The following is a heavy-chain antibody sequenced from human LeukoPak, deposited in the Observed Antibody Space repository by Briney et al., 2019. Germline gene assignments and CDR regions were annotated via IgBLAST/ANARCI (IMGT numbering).Heavy chain of an antibody. Sequence: GGSLRLSCAASGFTFSTYAMSWVRLAPGKGLEWVSGISGSGGSTYCADSVKGRFTSSRDNSNNTLYVQMNSLRVEDTAVYYCAKSGGLSGSGRLAMDVWGQGTTVTVSS. V-gene: IGHV3-23*01. CDR3: AKSGGLSGSGRLAMDV. CDR2: ISGSGGST. CDR1: GFTFSTYA. D-gene: IGHD3-10*01. J-gene: IGHJ6*02.